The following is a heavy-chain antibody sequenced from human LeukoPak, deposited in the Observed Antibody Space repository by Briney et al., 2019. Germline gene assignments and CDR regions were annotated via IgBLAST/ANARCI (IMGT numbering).Heavy chain of an antibody. CDR2: ISGSGGST. Sequence: GGSLRLSCGVSGFTFSSYAMSWVRQAPGKGLQWVSAISGSGGSTYVADSVKGRLTISRDNSMNTLYLQMNSLRAEDTAVYYCAKGSCSSFTCHARFESWGQGTLVTVSS. CDR1: GFTFSSYA. V-gene: IGHV3-23*01. D-gene: IGHD2-2*01. CDR3: AKGSCSSFTCHARFES. J-gene: IGHJ4*02.